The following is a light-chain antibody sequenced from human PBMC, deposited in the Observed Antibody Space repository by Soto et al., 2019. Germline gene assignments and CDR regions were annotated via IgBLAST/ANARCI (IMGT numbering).Light chain of an antibody. J-gene: IGLJ1*01. Sequence: QSALTQPPSVSGSPGQSITVSCTGTSSDIGASNFVSWYQHLPGRAPKVIIFEATNRPSGVSDRFSGSKAGTTASLTISGLQADDEGEYFCISYKTDDTFVFGTGTKATVL. V-gene: IGLV2-14*01. CDR2: EAT. CDR1: SSDIGASNF. CDR3: ISYKTDDTFV.